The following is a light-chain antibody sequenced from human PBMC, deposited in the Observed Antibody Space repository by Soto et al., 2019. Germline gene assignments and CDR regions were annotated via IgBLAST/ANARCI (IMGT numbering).Light chain of an antibody. J-gene: IGKJ1*01. CDR2: DAS. V-gene: IGKV1-17*01. CDR3: QQYYNYPET. Sequence: DIQMTQSPSSLSASVGDRVTITCRASQGIRNDLGWYQQKPGKAPKLLIYDASSLESGVPSRFSGSGSGTEFTLTISSLQPDDFATYYCQQYYNYPETFGQGTKVDI. CDR1: QGIRND.